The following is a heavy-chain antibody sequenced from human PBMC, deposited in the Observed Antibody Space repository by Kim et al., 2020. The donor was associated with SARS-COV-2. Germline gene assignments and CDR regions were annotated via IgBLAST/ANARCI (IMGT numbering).Heavy chain of an antibody. CDR2: IYYSGST. CDR3: AISSRGYSGYDVDY. CDR1: GGSISSSSYY. Sequence: SETLSLTCTVSGGSISSSSYYWGWIRQPPGKGLEWIGSIYYSGSTYYNPSLKSRVTISVDTSKNQFSLKLSSVTAADTAVYYCAISSRGYSGYDVDYWG. V-gene: IGHV4-39*01. D-gene: IGHD5-12*01. J-gene: IGHJ4*01.